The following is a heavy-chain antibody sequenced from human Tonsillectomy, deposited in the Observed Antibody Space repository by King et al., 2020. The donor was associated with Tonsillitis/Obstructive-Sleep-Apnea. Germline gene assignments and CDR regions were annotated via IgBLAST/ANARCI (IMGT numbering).Heavy chain of an antibody. CDR2: IYSGGST. V-gene: IGHV3-53*01. D-gene: IGHD3-22*01. Sequence: VQLVESGGGLIQPGGSLRLSCAASGFTVSSNYMSWVRQAPGKGLEWVSVIYSGGSTYYADSVKGRFTISRENSKNTLYLQMNSLRAEDTALYYCASRLYYDSSGFFDAFDICGQGTMVTVSS. CDR1: GFTVSSNY. CDR3: ASRLYYDSSGFFDAFDI. J-gene: IGHJ3*02.